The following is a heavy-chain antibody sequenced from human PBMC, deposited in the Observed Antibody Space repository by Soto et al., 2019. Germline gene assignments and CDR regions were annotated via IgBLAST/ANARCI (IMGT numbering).Heavy chain of an antibody. J-gene: IGHJ6*02. V-gene: IGHV3-30*18. CDR1: GFTFSSYG. D-gene: IGHD3-10*01. CDR2: ISYDGSNK. CDR3: ANLKGSGTRTPYYYYGMDV. Sequence: GGSLRLSCAASGFTFSSYGMHWVRQAPGKGLEWVAVISYDGSNKYYADSVKGRFTISRDNSKNTLYLQMNSLRAEDTAVYYCANLKGSGTRTPYYYYGMDVWGQGTTVTVSS.